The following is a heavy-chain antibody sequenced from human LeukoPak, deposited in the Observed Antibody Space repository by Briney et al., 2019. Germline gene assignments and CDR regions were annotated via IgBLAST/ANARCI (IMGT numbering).Heavy chain of an antibody. D-gene: IGHD5-24*01. CDR3: AREMVTMYYYYGMDV. Sequence: PGGSLRLSCAASGFTFSSYWMSWVRQAPGKGLEWVANIKQDGSEKYYVDSVKGRFTISRDNAKNSLYLQMNSLRAEDTAVYYCAREMVTMYYYYGMDVWGQGTTVTVSS. CDR2: IKQDGSEK. V-gene: IGHV3-7*01. CDR1: GFTFSSYW. J-gene: IGHJ6*02.